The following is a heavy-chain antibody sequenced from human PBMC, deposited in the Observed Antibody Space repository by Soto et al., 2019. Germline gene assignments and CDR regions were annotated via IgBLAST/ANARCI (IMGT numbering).Heavy chain of an antibody. CDR1: GGTFSSYA. J-gene: IGHJ5*02. V-gene: IGHV1-69*06. CDR3: ARDLWFGELTDNWFDP. D-gene: IGHD3-10*01. CDR2: IIPIFGTA. Sequence: SVKVSCKASGGTFSSYAISWVRQALGQGLEWMGGIIPIFGTANYAQKFQGRVTITADKSTSTAYMELSSLRSEDTAAYYCARDLWFGELTDNWFDPWGQGTLVTVS.